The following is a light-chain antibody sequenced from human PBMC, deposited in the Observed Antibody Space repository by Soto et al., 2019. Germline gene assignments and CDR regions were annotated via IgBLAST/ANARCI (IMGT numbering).Light chain of an antibody. J-gene: IGLJ1*01. CDR2: EVS. CDR1: SSDVGTYDL. Sequence: QSVLTQPDSVSGSPGQSITISCTGTSSDVGTYDLVSWYQHYPGKAPKLIIYEVSKRPSGVSNRFSGSKSGDMASLTISGLQAEDEADYHCCSYAGSSTNVFGTGTKVTVL. V-gene: IGLV2-23*02. CDR3: CSYAGSSTNV.